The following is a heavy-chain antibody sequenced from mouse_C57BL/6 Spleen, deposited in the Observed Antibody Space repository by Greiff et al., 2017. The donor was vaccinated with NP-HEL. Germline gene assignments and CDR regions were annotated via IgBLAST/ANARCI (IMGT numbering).Heavy chain of an antibody. CDR3: ARGDYDGGYFDV. V-gene: IGHV1-18*01. Sequence: EVQLQQSGPELVKPGASVKIPCKASGYTFTDYNMDWVKQSHGKSLEWIGVINPKNGGTNYNQKFKGKATLTVDKSSSTAYMELRSLTSEDTAVYYCARGDYDGGYFDVWGTGTTVTVSS. CDR1: GYTFTDYN. D-gene: IGHD2-4*01. CDR2: INPKNGGT. J-gene: IGHJ1*03.